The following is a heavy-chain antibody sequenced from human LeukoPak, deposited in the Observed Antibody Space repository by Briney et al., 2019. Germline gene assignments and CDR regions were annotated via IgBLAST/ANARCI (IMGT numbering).Heavy chain of an antibody. Sequence: GASVKVSCKASGYTFTGYYMHWVRQAPGQGLEWMGWINPNSGGTNYAQKFQGRVTMTEDTSTDTAYMELSSLRSEDTAVYYCATEDSSGWTFDYWGQGTLVTVSS. V-gene: IGHV1-2*02. J-gene: IGHJ4*02. D-gene: IGHD6-19*01. CDR3: ATEDSSGWTFDY. CDR2: INPNSGGT. CDR1: GYTFTGYY.